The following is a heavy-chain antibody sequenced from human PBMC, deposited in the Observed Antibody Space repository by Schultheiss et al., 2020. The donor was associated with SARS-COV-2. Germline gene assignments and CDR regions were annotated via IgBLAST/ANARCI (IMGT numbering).Heavy chain of an antibody. V-gene: IGHV4-59*02. Sequence: SETLSLTCSVSGGSVSGYYWSWIRQPPGKGLEWIGYIYYSGSTNYNPSLKSRVTISVDTSKNQFSLKLSSVTAADTAVYYCARSRIAAAGFDPWGQGTLVTVSS. CDR3: ARSRIAAAGFDP. D-gene: IGHD6-13*01. CDR1: GGSVSGYY. J-gene: IGHJ5*02. CDR2: IYYSGST.